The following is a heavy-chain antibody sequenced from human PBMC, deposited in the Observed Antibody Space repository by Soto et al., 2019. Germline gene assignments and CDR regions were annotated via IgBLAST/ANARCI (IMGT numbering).Heavy chain of an antibody. CDR2: ISYDGSNK. J-gene: IGHJ4*02. CDR1: GFTFSSYA. CDR3: ARAVLYSSSDTDFDY. V-gene: IGHV3-30-3*01. Sequence: GGSLRLSCAASGFTFSSYAMHWVRQAPGKGLEWVAVISYDGSNKYYADSVKGRFTISRDNSKNTLYLQMNSLRAEDTAVYYCARAVLYSSSDTDFDYWGQGTLVTVS. D-gene: IGHD6-13*01.